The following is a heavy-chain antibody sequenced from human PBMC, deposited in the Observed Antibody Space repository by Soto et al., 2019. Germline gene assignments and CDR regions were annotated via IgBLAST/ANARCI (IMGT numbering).Heavy chain of an antibody. Sequence: PGGSLRLSCTASGFTFGDYAMSWVRQAPGKGLEWVGFIRSKAYGGTTEYAASVKGRFTISRDDSKSIAYLQMNSLKTEDTAVYYCTRARRGYSYGSYYYYGMDVWGQGTTVTSP. CDR1: GFTFGDYA. V-gene: IGHV3-49*04. J-gene: IGHJ6*02. D-gene: IGHD5-18*01. CDR3: TRARRGYSYGSYYYYGMDV. CDR2: IRSKAYGGTT.